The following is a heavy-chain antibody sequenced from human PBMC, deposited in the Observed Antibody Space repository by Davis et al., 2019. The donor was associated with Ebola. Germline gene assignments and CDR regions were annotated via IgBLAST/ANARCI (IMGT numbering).Heavy chain of an antibody. J-gene: IGHJ6*02. D-gene: IGHD3-22*01. CDR2: IRSSDTTI. V-gene: IGHV3-11*01. Sequence: GESLKISCAASGFTLSDYYMSWIRQAPGKGLEWVSSIRSSDTTIYYSDPMKGRFTVSRDNAKNSLYLQMNSLRAEDTAVYYCARDHHYYDSSGYYYYYYGMDVWGQGTTVTVSS. CDR1: GFTLSDYY. CDR3: ARDHHYYDSSGYYYYYYGMDV.